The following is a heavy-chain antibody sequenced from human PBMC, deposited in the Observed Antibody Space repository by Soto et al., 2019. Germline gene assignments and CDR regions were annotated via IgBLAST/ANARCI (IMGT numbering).Heavy chain of an antibody. CDR3: AKWGPYAFSMGY. D-gene: IGHD3-3*01. Sequence: SLRLSCAASGFKFINFGMHLVRQAPDTGLEWVAAVTYDGTKKYYADSVKGRFTTSKDTSQNTLYLQMNSLRVDDTAVYYCAKWGPYAFSMGYWGQGALVTVSS. J-gene: IGHJ4*02. CDR1: GFKFINFG. V-gene: IGHV3-30*18. CDR2: VTYDGTKK.